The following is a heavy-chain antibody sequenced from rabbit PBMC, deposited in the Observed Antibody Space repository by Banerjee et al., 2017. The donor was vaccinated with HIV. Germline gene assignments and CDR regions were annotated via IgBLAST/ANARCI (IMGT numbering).Heavy chain of an antibody. J-gene: IGHJ4*01. D-gene: IGHD8-1*01. Sequence: QEQLVESGGGLVKPGGTLTLTCKASGFSFSSSYYMCWVRQAPGKGLELIACIYTGDGNTYYATWAKGRFTISKTSSTTGTLQMTSLTAADTATYFCARAGSSYNDLNLWGPGTLVTVS. CDR3: ARAGSSYNDLNL. CDR1: GFSFSSSYY. CDR2: IYTGDGNT. V-gene: IGHV1S45*01.